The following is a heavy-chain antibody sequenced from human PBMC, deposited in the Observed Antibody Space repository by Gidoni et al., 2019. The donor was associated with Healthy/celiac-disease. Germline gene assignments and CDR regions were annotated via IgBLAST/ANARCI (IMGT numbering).Heavy chain of an antibody. V-gene: IGHV4-31*03. CDR1: GGSISRGGDY. Sequence: QVQLQESGPGLVKPSQTLSLTCTVSGGSISRGGDYWSGIRQHPGKGLEWIGYIYYSGSTYYNPSLKSRVTISVDTSKNQFSLKLSSVTAADTAVYYCARDAAPRYCSSTSCYTHAFDIWGQGTMVTVSS. J-gene: IGHJ3*02. CDR2: IYYSGST. CDR3: ARDAAPRYCSSTSCYTHAFDI. D-gene: IGHD2-2*02.